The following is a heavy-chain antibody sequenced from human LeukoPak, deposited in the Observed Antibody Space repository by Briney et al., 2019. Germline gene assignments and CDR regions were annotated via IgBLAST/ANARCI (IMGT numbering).Heavy chain of an antibody. CDR3: AREAHTWDSEYYFDY. D-gene: IGHD1-26*01. CDR2: ISYDGSNK. Sequence: GGSLRLSCAASAFTFSSYAMHWVRQAPGKGLEWVAVISYDGSNKHYADSVKGRFTISRDNSKNTLYLQMNSLRAEDTAVYYRAREAHTWDSEYYFDYWGQGTLVTVSS. CDR1: AFTFSSYA. V-gene: IGHV3-30*04. J-gene: IGHJ4*02.